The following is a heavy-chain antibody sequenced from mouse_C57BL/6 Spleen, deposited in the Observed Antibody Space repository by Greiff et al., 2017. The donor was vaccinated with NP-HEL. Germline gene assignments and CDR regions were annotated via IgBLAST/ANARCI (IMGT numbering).Heavy chain of an antibody. CDR2: IRSKSNNYAT. V-gene: IGHV10-1*01. Sequence: EVQRVEPGGGLVQPKGSLKLSCAASGFSFNTYAMNWVRQAPGRGLEWVARIRSKSNNYATNYADTVKDRFTISRDDSESMLYLQMNNLKTEETAMYYGVRDYGRSYGYAYWGQGTLVTVSA. D-gene: IGHD1-1*01. CDR1: GFSFNTYA. CDR3: VRDYGRSYGYAY. J-gene: IGHJ3*01.